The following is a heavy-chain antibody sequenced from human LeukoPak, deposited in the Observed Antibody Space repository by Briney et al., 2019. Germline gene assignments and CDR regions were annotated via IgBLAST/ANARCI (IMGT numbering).Heavy chain of an antibody. J-gene: IGHJ4*02. Sequence: GSLRLSCAASGFTFDDYAMHWVRQAPGKGLEWVSLISGDGGSTYYADSVKGRFTISRDNSKNSLYLQMNSLRTEDTALYYCAKDTGYSGYGDFDYWGQGTLVTVSS. CDR2: ISGDGGST. D-gene: IGHD5-12*01. CDR1: GFTFDDYA. CDR3: AKDTGYSGYGDFDY. V-gene: IGHV3-43*02.